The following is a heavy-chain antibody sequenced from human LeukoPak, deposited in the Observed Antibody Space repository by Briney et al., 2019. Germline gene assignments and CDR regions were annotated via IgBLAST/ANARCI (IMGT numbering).Heavy chain of an antibody. Sequence: SQTLSLTCAISGDSVSSNSAAWNWIRQSPSRGLEWLGRTYYRSKWYNDYAVSVKSRITINPDTSKNQFSLQLNSVTPEDTAVHYCARDIVVVPAAHDYYYYYGMDVWGKGTTVTVSS. CDR3: ARDIVVVPAAHDYYYYYGMDV. J-gene: IGHJ6*04. V-gene: IGHV6-1*01. CDR1: GDSVSSNSAA. D-gene: IGHD2-2*01. CDR2: TYYRSKWYN.